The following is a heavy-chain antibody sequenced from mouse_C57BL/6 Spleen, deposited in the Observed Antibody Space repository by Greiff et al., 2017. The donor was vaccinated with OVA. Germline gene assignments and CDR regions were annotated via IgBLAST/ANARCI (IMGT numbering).Heavy chain of an antibody. CDR3: TRGDCYGSSYWYFDV. Sequence: DVQLQESGEGLVKPGGSLKLSCAASGFTFSSYAMSWVRQTPEKRLEWVAYISSGGDYIYYADTVKGRFTISRDNARNTLYLQMSSLKSEDTAMYYCTRGDCYGSSYWYFDVWGTGTTVTVSS. J-gene: IGHJ1*03. D-gene: IGHD1-1*01. CDR2: ISSGGDYI. V-gene: IGHV5-9-1*02. CDR1: GFTFSSYA.